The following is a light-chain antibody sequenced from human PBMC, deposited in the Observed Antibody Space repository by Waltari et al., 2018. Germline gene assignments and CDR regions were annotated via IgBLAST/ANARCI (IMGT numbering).Light chain of an antibody. CDR1: QSVSRS. V-gene: IGKV3-20*01. CDR2: GAS. CDR3: QHYVRLPAT. Sequence: SVMTQSPGSPSWTPGGRATRSCRASQSVSRSLAWYQQKPGQAPKLLIYGASTRATGIPDRFTGSGSGTDFSLTISSLETEDFAIYFCQHYVRLPATFGQGTKVEIK. J-gene: IGKJ1*01.